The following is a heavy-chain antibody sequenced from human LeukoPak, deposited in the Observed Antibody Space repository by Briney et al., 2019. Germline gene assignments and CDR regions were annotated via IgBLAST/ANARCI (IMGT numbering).Heavy chain of an antibody. CDR2: ISHGASDE. V-gene: IGHV3-30*18. Sequence: GRSLRLSCTASGFSFSGYGMHWVRQAPGKGLEWLAVISHGASDEYYADSVKGRFTISRDNAKNMIYLQMISLRAEDTAVYYCVKALVGQTSGYWGQGTRVTVST. CDR3: VKALVGQTSGY. CDR1: GFSFSGYG. D-gene: IGHD1-26*01. J-gene: IGHJ4*02.